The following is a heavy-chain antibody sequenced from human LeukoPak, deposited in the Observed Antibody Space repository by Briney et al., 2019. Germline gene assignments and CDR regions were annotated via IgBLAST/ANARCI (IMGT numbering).Heavy chain of an antibody. V-gene: IGHV3-21*01. CDR2: ISSSSSYI. Sequence: GGSLRLSCAASGFTFSSYSMNWVRQAPGKGLEWVSSISSSSSYIYYADSVKGRFTISRDNAKNSLYLQMNSLRAEDTAVYYCARPSGSGSPHFDYWGQGTLVTVSS. CDR1: GFTFSSYS. J-gene: IGHJ4*02. D-gene: IGHD3-10*01. CDR3: ARPSGSGSPHFDY.